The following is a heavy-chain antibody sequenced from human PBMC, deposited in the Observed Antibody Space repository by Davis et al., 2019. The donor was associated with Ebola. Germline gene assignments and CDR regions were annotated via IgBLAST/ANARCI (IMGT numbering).Heavy chain of an antibody. Sequence: SLKISCAASGFTFEDYAMHWVRQAPGKGLEWVSGIMWKSARTGYADSVKGRFTISSDNSKNTLYLQMDSLRPEDTAVYFCARDPTNYGSEDYFAKNYFDSWCQGTLVTVSS. CDR1: GFTFEDYA. CDR2: IMWKSART. D-gene: IGHD3-10*01. CDR3: ARDPTNYGSEDYFAKNYFDS. J-gene: IGHJ4*02. V-gene: IGHV3-9*01.